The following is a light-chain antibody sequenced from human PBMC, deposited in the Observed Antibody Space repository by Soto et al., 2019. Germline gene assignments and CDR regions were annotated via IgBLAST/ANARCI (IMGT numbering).Light chain of an antibody. CDR3: AELDASVGGFLV. Sequence: QSVLTQPPSASGTPGPRVTLSRSGSRSSVGSNTVNWYQHLPGTAPKLLIYSNKHRPSGIPDRVSASKAGASASLANRGLQSEYEGEYYSAELDASVGGFLVFGSGTK. V-gene: IGLV1-44*01. J-gene: IGLJ1*01. CDR2: SNK. CDR1: RSSVGSNT.